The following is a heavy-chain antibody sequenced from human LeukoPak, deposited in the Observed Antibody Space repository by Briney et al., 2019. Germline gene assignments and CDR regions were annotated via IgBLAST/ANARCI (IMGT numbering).Heavy chain of an antibody. J-gene: IGHJ4*02. CDR3: AKCPSSSGYYYGIDH. V-gene: IGHV3-53*01. D-gene: IGHD3-22*01. CDR2: LYSGGAT. CDR1: GFTVSSNY. Sequence: TGGSLRLSCAASGFTVSSNYMSWVRQPAGKGLEWVSVLYSGGATFYADSVKGRFTISRDTSKNTLSLQMNSLRAEDTAVYYCAKCPSSSGYYYGIDHWGQGTQVTVSS.